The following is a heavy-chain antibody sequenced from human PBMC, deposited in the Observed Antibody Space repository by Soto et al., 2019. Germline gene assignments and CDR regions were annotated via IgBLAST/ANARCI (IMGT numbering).Heavy chain of an antibody. J-gene: IGHJ4*02. V-gene: IGHV3-23*01. CDR1: GFTFSSYA. CDR2: ISGSGGST. CDR3: ATLPAVMFGSRVLGV. Sequence: PGGSLRLSCAASGFTFSSYAMSWVRQAPGKGLGWVSAISGSGGSTYYADSVKGRSTISRDNSKNTLYLQMNSLRAEDTAVYYCATLPAVMFGSRVLGVWGQGTLVTVSS. D-gene: IGHD2-2*01.